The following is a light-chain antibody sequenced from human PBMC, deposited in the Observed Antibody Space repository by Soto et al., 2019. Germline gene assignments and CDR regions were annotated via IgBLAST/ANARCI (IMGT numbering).Light chain of an antibody. CDR2: SAS. CDR1: QSISTY. J-gene: IGKJ2*01. CDR3: QRSYSTPQT. Sequence: DIQMTQSPSSLSASVGDRVTMTCRASQSISTYLNWYQKKPGKAPKLLIYSASTLQRGVPSRFRGSGYGTEVTLNISSLQPGDSATFLCQRSYSTPQTFGQGTKLEI. V-gene: IGKV1-39*01.